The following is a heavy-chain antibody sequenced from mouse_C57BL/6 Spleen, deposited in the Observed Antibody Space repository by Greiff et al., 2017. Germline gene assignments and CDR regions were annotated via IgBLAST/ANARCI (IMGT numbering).Heavy chain of an antibody. CDR1: GYAFSSYW. J-gene: IGHJ2*01. Sequence: QVQLQQSGAELVKPGASVKISCKASGYAFSSYWMNWVKQRPGKGLEWIGQIYPGDGDTNYNGKFKGKATLTADKSSSTAYMQLSSLTSEDAAVYFCARRVITTGLDYWGQGTTLTVSS. CDR2: IYPGDGDT. D-gene: IGHD1-1*01. CDR3: ARRVITTGLDY. V-gene: IGHV1-80*01.